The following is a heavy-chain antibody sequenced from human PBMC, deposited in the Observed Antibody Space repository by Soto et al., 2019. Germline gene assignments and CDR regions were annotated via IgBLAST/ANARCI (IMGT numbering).Heavy chain of an antibody. CDR1: GFTFSSYG. CDR2: ISYDGSNK. V-gene: IGHV3-30*18. Sequence: QVQLVESGGGVVQPGRSLRLSCAASGFTFSSYGMHWVRQAPGKGLEWVAVISYDGSNKYYADSVKGRFTISRDNSKNTLYLQMNSLRAEDTAVHYCANEGHGEWELPPFDYWGQGTLVTVSS. CDR3: ANEGHGEWELPPFDY. D-gene: IGHD1-26*01. J-gene: IGHJ4*02.